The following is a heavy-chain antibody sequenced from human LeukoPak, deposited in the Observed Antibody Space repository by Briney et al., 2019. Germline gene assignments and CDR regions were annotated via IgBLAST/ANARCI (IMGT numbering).Heavy chain of an antibody. D-gene: IGHD3-10*01. CDR2: ISSNGGST. V-gene: IGHV3-64*04. CDR1: GFTFSSYA. Sequence: AGGSLRLSCAASGFTFSSYAMHWVRQAPGKGLEYVSAISSNGGSTYYADSVKGRFTISRDNSKNTLYLQMNSLRAEDTAVYYCANENYYGSGSYADHWGQGTLVTVSS. J-gene: IGHJ4*02. CDR3: ANENYYGSGSYADH.